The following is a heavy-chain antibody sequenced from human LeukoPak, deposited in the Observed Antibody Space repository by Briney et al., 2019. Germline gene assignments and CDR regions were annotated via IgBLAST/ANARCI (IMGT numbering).Heavy chain of an antibody. D-gene: IGHD2-2*02. Sequence: PGGSLRLSCSASGFTFSTYWMHWVRQAPGKGLVWVSRINSDGSITNYADSVKGRFTISRDNSKNTLYLQMNSLRAEDTAVYYCAKYTGSYFDYWGQGTLVTVSS. V-gene: IGHV3-74*01. J-gene: IGHJ4*02. CDR3: AKYTGSYFDY. CDR2: INSDGSIT. CDR1: GFTFSTYW.